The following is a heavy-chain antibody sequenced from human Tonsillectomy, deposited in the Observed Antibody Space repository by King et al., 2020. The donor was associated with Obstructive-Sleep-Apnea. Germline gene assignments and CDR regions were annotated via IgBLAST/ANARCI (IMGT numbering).Heavy chain of an antibody. CDR1: GFTFSSYA. D-gene: IGHD6-6*01. CDR3: ARAQWDAARLGMYYFDY. V-gene: IGHV3-30*04. Sequence: VQLVESGGGVVQPGRSLRLSCAASGFTFSSYAMYWVRQAPGKGLEWVAVISYDGSNKYYADSVKGRFTIPRDNSKNTLYLQMNSLRAEDTAVYYCARAQWDAARLGMYYFDYWGQGTLVTVSS. CDR2: ISYDGSNK. J-gene: IGHJ4*02.